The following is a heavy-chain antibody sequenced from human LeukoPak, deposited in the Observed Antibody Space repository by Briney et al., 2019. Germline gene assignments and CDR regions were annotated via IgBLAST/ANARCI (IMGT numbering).Heavy chain of an antibody. Sequence: PSETLSLTCAVYGGSFIGYYWSWIRQPPGKGLEWIGEMNHSGSTNYNPPLKSRVTRSVDTSKNQFSLKLSSVTAADTGVYYCARVDGDYFGWFDPWGQGTLVTVSS. CDR2: MNHSGST. J-gene: IGHJ5*02. CDR3: ARVDGDYFGWFDP. V-gene: IGHV4-34*01. CDR1: GGSFIGYY. D-gene: IGHD4-17*01.